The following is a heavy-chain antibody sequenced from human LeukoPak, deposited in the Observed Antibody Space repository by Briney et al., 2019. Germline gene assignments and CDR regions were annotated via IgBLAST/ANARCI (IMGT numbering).Heavy chain of an antibody. D-gene: IGHD5-12*01. CDR3: ARDPFLSGYSGYDSHQSS. CDR1: GFTFSSYE. V-gene: IGHV3-48*03. Sequence: GGSLRLSCAASGFTFSSYEMNWVRQAPGKGLEWVSFISNSGGTIYYADSVKGRFTISRDNAKNSLYLQMNSLRAEDTAVYYCARDPFLSGYSGYDSHQSSWGQGTLVTVSS. CDR2: ISNSGGTI. J-gene: IGHJ4*02.